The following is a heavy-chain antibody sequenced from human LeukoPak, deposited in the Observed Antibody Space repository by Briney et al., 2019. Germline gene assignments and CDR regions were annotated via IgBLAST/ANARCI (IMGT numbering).Heavy chain of an antibody. J-gene: IGHJ5*02. CDR2: ISNDGSST. CDR1: GFTFSNYA. Sequence: PGGSLRLSCAASGFTFSNYAMSWVRQAPGKGLEWVSGISNDGSSTSYADSVKGRFTISRDNAKNTLYLQMNSLRAEDTAVYYCARGVSTAPGSWGQGTLVTVSS. D-gene: IGHD5/OR15-5a*01. V-gene: IGHV3-74*01. CDR3: ARGVSTAPGS.